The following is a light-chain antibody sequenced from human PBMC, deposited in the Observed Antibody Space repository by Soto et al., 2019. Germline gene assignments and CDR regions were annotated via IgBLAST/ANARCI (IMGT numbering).Light chain of an antibody. CDR1: QSVSTRY. V-gene: IGKV3-20*01. J-gene: IGKJ2*01. Sequence: ESMLTQSPGTLSLSPGERATLSYRASQSVSTRYLAWYQQKPGQAPRLLIYGASIRATGIPDRFSGSGSGTDFTLTISRVEPEDFAVYYCHQFGSSPLAFTFGQGTKLEI. CDR2: GAS. CDR3: HQFGSSPLAFT.